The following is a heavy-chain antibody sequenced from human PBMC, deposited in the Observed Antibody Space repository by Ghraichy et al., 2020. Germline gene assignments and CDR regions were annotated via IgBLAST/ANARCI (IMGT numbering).Heavy chain of an antibody. J-gene: IGHJ6*02. CDR1: EFTFSGYW. Sequence: GGSLRLSCVTSEFTFSGYWMHWVRQAPGKGLVWVSSIDLGGRTTTYADSVKGRFTISRDNDKNTLYLQMHSLRAGDTAVYFCARGLGDGNSWFGDYTYYGMDAWGQGTTVIVSS. D-gene: IGHD4-17*01. CDR2: IDLGGRTT. V-gene: IGHV3-74*01. CDR3: ARGLGDGNSWFGDYTYYGMDA.